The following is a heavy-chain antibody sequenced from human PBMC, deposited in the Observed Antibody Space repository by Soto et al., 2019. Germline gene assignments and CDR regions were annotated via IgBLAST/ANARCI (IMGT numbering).Heavy chain of an antibody. V-gene: IGHV4-39*01. J-gene: IGHJ3*02. D-gene: IGHD2-21*01. CDR2: FYYSGST. CDR3: ARPRGGDRRGPFDI. Sequence: SETLSLTCTVSGGSITSGSYYWDWIRQPPGKGLEWIGNFYYSGSTYYNPSLKSRVTISVDTSKNQFSLRLSSVTAADTAVYYCARPRGGDRRGPFDIWGQGTMVTVSS. CDR1: GGSITSGSYY.